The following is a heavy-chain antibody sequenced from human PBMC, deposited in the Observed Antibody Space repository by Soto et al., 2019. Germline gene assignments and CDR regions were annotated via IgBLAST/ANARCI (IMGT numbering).Heavy chain of an antibody. CDR3: ARPLYSGSYYYYYGMDV. D-gene: IGHD1-26*01. V-gene: IGHV1-18*01. CDR1: GYTFTSYG. CDR2: ISAYNGNT. Sequence: ASVKVSCKASGYTFTSYGISWVRQAPGQGLEWMGWISAYNGNTNYAQKLQGRVTMTTDTSTSTAYMELRSLRSDDTAVYYCARPLYSGSYYYYYGMDVWGQGTTVTVSS. J-gene: IGHJ6*02.